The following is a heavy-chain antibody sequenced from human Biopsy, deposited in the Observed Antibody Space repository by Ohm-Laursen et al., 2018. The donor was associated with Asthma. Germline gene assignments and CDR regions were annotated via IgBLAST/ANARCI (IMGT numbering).Heavy chain of an antibody. CDR2: ISYDGHNQ. V-gene: IGHV3-30*06. Sequence: SLRLSCTASGFTFRTYGMHWVRQTPGKGLEWLSSISYDGHNQHYADSVKGRFTISRDNSKNTVSLEMNSLRRDDTAVYFCARASVAAAGNDWGQGTLVTVSS. CDR1: GFTFRTYG. J-gene: IGHJ4*02. D-gene: IGHD6-13*01. CDR3: ARASVAAAGND.